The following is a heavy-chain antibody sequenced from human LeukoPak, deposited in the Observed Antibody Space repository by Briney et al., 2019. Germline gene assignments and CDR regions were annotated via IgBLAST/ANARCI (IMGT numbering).Heavy chain of an antibody. CDR2: FDPEDGET. CDR3: ARAASRDGYNDY. J-gene: IGHJ4*02. CDR1: GYTLTELS. Sequence: ASVKVSCKVSGYTLTELSMHWVRQAPGKGLEWMGGFDPEDGETIYAQKFQGRVTMTEDTSTDTAYMELSSLRSDDTVVYYCARAASRDGYNDYWGQGTLVTVSS. D-gene: IGHD5-12*01. V-gene: IGHV1-24*01.